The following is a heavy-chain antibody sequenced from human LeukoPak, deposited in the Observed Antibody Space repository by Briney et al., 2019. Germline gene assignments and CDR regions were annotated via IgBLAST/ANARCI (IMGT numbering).Heavy chain of an antibody. CDR2: IYYSGST. V-gene: IGHV4-59*08. CDR1: GGSISSYY. D-gene: IGHD4-17*01. J-gene: IGHJ3*02. Sequence: PSETLPLTCTVSGGSISSYYWSWIRQPPGKGLEWIGYIYYSGSTNYNPSLKSRVTISVDTSKNQFSLKLSSVTAADTAVYYCARQATTAAFDIWGQGTMVTVSS. CDR3: ARQATTAAFDI.